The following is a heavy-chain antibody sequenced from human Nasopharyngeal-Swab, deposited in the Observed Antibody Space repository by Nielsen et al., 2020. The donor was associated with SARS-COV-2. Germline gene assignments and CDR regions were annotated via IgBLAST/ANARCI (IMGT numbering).Heavy chain of an antibody. CDR2: IWYDGSNK. Sequence: GGSLRLSWAACGFIFSSYGMHWVRQAPGKGREWVAVIWYDGSNKYYADSVKGRFTISRDNSKNTLYLQMNSLRAEDTAVYYCARRDYSYGYYYYMDVWGKGTTVTVSS. CDR3: ARRDYSYGYYYYMDV. V-gene: IGHV3-33*01. CDR1: GFIFSSYG. J-gene: IGHJ6*03. D-gene: IGHD5-18*01.